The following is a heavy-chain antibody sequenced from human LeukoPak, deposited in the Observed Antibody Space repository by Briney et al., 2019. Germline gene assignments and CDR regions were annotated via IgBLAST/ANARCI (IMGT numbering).Heavy chain of an antibody. Sequence: GASVKVSCKASGYTFTSYYMHWVRQAPGQGLEWMGIINPSGGSTSYAQKFQGRVTITRDTSTSTVYMELSSLRSEDTAVYYCASRVVAGLGTRDYYYMDVWGKGTTVTVSS. J-gene: IGHJ6*03. CDR3: ASRVVAGLGTRDYYYMDV. V-gene: IGHV1-46*03. CDR2: INPSGGST. CDR1: GYTFTSYY. D-gene: IGHD6-19*01.